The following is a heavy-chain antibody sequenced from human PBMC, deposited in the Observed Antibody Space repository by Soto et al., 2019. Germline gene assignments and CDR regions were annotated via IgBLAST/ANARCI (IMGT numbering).Heavy chain of an antibody. J-gene: IGHJ5*02. CDR3: TRDASRDSSARGWFDP. V-gene: IGHV3-21*01. D-gene: IGHD6-13*01. CDR1: GFTFRSFT. Sequence: LRLSCAASGFTFRSFTMNWVRQAPGKGLEWVSTISSNSAYIYYTDALRGRFTISRDNAKNSLYLQMNSLRADDTAVYYCTRDASRDSSARGWFDPWGPGTLVTV. CDR2: ISSNSAYI.